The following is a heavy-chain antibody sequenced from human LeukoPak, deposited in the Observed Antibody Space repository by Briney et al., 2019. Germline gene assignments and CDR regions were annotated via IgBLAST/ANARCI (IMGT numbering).Heavy chain of an antibody. CDR1: GFMFSDYA. D-gene: IGHD5-24*01. J-gene: IGHJ4*02. Sequence: GGSLRLSRAASGFMFSDYAMSWVRQVPGKGLEWVSAMSGSGDKIYYADSVKGRFTISKDNSKNTLYLQMTSLRAEDTAVYYCARSGERATTTDYWGQGTLVTVSS. V-gene: IGHV3-23*01. CDR2: MSGSGDKI. CDR3: ARSGERATTTDY.